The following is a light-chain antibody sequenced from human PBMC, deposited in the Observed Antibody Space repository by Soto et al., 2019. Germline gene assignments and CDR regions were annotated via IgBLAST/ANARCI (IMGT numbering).Light chain of an antibody. CDR2: AAS. CDR3: QQSYSTPWT. V-gene: IGKV1-39*01. CDR1: QSISNY. J-gene: IGKJ1*01. Sequence: DIQMTQSPSSLSASVGDRVTITCRASQSISNYLSWYQQIPGKAPKLLIYAASTLRSGVSSRFSGSGSGTDFSLTISRLQPEDFATYYCQQSYSTPWTFGQGTKVELK.